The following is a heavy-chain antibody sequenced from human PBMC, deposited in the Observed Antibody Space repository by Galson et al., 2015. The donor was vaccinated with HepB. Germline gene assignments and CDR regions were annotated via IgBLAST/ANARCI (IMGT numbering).Heavy chain of an antibody. D-gene: IGHD2-2*01. J-gene: IGHJ5*02. Sequence: SVKVSCKASGHTFTGYYMHWVRQAPGQGLEWMGWINPNSGGTNYAQKFQGRVTMTRDTSISTAYMELSRLRSDDTAVYYCAAERYCSSTSCFDNWFDPWGQGTLVTVSS. CDR1: GHTFTGYY. CDR2: INPNSGGT. CDR3: AAERYCSSTSCFDNWFDP. V-gene: IGHV1-2*02.